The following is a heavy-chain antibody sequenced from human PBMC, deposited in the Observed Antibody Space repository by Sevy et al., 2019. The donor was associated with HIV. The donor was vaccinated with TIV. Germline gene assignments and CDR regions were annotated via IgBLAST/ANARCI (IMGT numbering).Heavy chain of an antibody. V-gene: IGHV1-8*01. CDR2: MSPNSGNT. Sequence: ASVQVSCRASGYTFTSYDIHWVRQTTGQGLEWMGWMSPNSGNTGYAQKFQGRVTMTRETSKGTAYMELSSLRSDDTAVYYCVRILSTSYYNYHALDVWGQGTTVTVSS. J-gene: IGHJ6*02. CDR3: VRILSTSYYNYHALDV. D-gene: IGHD2-2*01. CDR1: GYTFTSYD.